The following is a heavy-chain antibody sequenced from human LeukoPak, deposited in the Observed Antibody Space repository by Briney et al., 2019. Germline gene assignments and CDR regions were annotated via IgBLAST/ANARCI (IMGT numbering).Heavy chain of an antibody. Sequence: PGGSLRLSCTASGFTFSNYAMSWVRQAPGKGLEWVSTISDNADGTYYADSVKGRFTISRDNSKTTVYLQMNGLRAEDTAVYYCARLTLAYWGQGTLVSVSS. D-gene: IGHD2-21*02. CDR3: ARLTLAY. CDR1: GFTFSNYA. V-gene: IGHV3-23*01. CDR2: ISDNADGT. J-gene: IGHJ4*02.